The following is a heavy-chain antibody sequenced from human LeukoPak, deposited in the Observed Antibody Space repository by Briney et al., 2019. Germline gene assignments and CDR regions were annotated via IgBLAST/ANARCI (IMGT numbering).Heavy chain of an antibody. CDR2: IGANADIT. J-gene: IGHJ4*02. D-gene: IGHD3-10*01. CDR1: GFTFSSYA. V-gene: IGHV3-23*01. CDR3: ANQFGF. Sequence: GGSLRLSCAASGFTFSSYAMTWVRQAPGKGLEWVSIIGANADITNYADSVKGRFTISRDNSKNTLYVQMNSLRAEDTAVYYCANQFGFWGQGTLVTVSS.